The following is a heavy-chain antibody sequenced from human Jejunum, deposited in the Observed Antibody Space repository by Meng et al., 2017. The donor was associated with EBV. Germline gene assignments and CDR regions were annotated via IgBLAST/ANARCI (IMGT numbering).Heavy chain of an antibody. J-gene: IGHJ4*01. D-gene: IGHD5-12*01. CDR2: ITVYNGNT. CDR3: ARDSSGYNANDKVSDY. Sequence: VQLVQSGVYVKKPGASVKGSCKSSGYTFTRYGISWVRQAPGHGPEWMGWITVYNGNTNYAPRLQGRVTMTTDLSTSTAYMELRSLRSDDTAVYYCARDSSGYNANDKVSDYWGQGTLVTVSS. CDR1: GYTFTRYG. V-gene: IGHV1-18*01.